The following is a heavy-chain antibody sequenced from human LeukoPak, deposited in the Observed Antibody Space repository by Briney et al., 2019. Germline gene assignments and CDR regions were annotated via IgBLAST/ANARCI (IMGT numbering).Heavy chain of an antibody. CDR1: GFTFSTSA. D-gene: IGHD3-9*01. Sequence: GGSLRLSCAASGFTFSTSAMNWVRQVPGKRLEWVSSIDYDSSHIYYAASVRGRFAISRGNARNSVYLQMDSLRVEDTAVYYCTRDPLRYLRVGHYDYWGQGTLVAVSS. V-gene: IGHV3-21*01. J-gene: IGHJ4*02. CDR2: IDYDSSHI. CDR3: TRDPLRYLRVGHYDY.